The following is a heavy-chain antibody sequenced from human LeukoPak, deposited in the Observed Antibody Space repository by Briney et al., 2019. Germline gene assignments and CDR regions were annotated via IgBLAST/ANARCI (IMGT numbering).Heavy chain of an antibody. D-gene: IGHD5-24*01. CDR2: INDSGGST. V-gene: IGHV3-23*01. J-gene: IGHJ4*02. CDR3: ARAVERTLVGFDY. CDR1: GFTFSSYA. Sequence: GGSLTLSCAASGFTFSSYAMNWVRQPPGKGLEWVSVINDSGGSTFYADSVKGRFTISRDNSKNTLYLQMSGLRVDDTAVYYCARAVERTLVGFDYGGQGTLVTVSS.